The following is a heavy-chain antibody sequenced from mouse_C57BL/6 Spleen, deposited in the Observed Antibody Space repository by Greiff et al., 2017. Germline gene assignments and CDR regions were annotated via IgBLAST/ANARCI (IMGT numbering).Heavy chain of an antibody. Sequence: QVQLQQSGAELVKPGASVKLSCKASGYTFTSYWMHWVKQRPGQGLEWIGMIHPNSGSTNYNEKFKSKATLTVDKSSSTAYMQLSSLTSEDSAVYYCARRITTVVGEYFDVWGTGTTVTVSS. D-gene: IGHD1-1*01. CDR3: ARRITTVVGEYFDV. V-gene: IGHV1-64*01. CDR1: GYTFTSYW. J-gene: IGHJ1*03. CDR2: IHPNSGST.